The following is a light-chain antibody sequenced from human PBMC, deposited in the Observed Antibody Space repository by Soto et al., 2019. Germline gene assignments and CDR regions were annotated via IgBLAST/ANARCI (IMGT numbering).Light chain of an antibody. CDR2: DAS. J-gene: IGKJ2*01. Sequence: DVHMTQSPSTLSASVGDRVTITCRASESIATWLAWYQQKPGKAPKLLIYDASHLETGVPSRFSGGGSGTEFTLTISGLQPDDFATYYCHQYNSYFGQGTRLDI. CDR3: HQYNSY. CDR1: ESIATW. V-gene: IGKV1-5*01.